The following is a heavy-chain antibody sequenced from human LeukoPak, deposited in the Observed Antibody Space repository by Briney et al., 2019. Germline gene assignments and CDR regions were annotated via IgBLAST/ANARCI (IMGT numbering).Heavy chain of an antibody. V-gene: IGHV3-23*01. Sequence: GGSLRLSCAASGFTFSSYGMSWVRQAPGKGLEWVSAISGSGGSTYYADSVKGRFTISRDNSKNTLYLQMNSLRAEDTAVYYCARDRCSGGSCYPNFDYWGQGTLVTVSS. CDR3: ARDRCSGGSCYPNFDY. CDR2: ISGSGGST. D-gene: IGHD2-15*01. J-gene: IGHJ4*02. CDR1: GFTFSSYG.